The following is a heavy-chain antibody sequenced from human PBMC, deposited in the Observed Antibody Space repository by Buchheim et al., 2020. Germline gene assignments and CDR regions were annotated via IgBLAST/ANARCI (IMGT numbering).Heavy chain of an antibody. D-gene: IGHD2-2*01. V-gene: IGHV3-48*03. J-gene: IGHJ4*02. CDR2: ISSSGSTI. CDR1: GFTFSSYE. CDR3: ARALYPAAKIYFDY. Sequence: EVQLVESGGGLVQPGGSLRLSCAASGFTFSSYEMNWVRQAPGKGLEWVSYISSSGSTIYYADSVKGRFTISRDKAKNPLYLQMNSLRAEDTAVYYCARALYPAAKIYFDYWGQGTL.